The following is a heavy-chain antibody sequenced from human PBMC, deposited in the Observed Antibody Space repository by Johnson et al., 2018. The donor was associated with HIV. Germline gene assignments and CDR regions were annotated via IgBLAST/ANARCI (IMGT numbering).Heavy chain of an antibody. CDR3: AKGQSSGYPKDAFDI. D-gene: IGHD3-22*01. CDR2: ISSDGSNK. CDR1: GFTFHDYG. Sequence: QVQLVESGGRVVRPGGSLRLSCAASGFTFHDYGMTWVRQAPGKGLEWVAVISSDGSNKYYADSVKGRFTISRDNSKNTLYLQMNSLRAEDTAVYYCAKGQSSGYPKDAFDIWGQGTMVIVSS. J-gene: IGHJ3*02. V-gene: IGHV3-30*18.